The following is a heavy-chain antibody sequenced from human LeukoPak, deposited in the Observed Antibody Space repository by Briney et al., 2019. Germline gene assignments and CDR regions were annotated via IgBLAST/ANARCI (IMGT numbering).Heavy chain of an antibody. CDR2: ISAYNGNT. CDR3: ARDKAVTTELTQYFQH. D-gene: IGHD4-11*01. CDR1: GYTFTSYG. J-gene: IGHJ1*01. Sequence: ASVKVSCKASGYTFTSYGISWVRQAPGQGLEWMGWISAYNGNTNYAQKLQGRVTMTTDTSTSTACMELRSLTSDDTAVYYCARDKAVTTELTQYFQHWGQGTLVTVSS. V-gene: IGHV1-18*01.